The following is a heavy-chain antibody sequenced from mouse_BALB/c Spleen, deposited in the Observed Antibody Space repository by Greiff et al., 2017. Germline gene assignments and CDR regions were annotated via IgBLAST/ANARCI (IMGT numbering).Heavy chain of an antibody. V-gene: IGHV1-5*01. CDR2: IYPGNSDT. CDR1: GYTFTSYW. CDR3: TRSGMITTGYFDY. Sequence: EVKLQQSGTVLARPGASVKMSCKASGYTFTSYWMHWVKQRPGQGLEWIGAIYPGNSDTSYNQKFKGKAKLTAVTSTSTAYMELSSLTNEDSAVYYCTRSGMITTGYFDYWGQGTTLTVSS. D-gene: IGHD2-4*01. J-gene: IGHJ2*01.